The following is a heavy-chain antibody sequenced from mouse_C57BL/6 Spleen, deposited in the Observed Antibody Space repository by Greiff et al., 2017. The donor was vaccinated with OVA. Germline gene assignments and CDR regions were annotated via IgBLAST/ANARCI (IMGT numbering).Heavy chain of an antibody. J-gene: IGHJ3*01. V-gene: IGHV1-55*01. D-gene: IGHD1-1*01. Sequence: VKLQQPGAELVKPGASVKMSCKASGYTFTSYWITWVKQRPGQGLEWIGDIYPGSGSTNYNEKFKSKATLTVDTSSSTAYMQLSSLTSEDSAVYYCARGAYYGSSSWFAYWGQGTLVTVSA. CDR1: GYTFTSYW. CDR3: ARGAYYGSSSWFAY. CDR2: IYPGSGST.